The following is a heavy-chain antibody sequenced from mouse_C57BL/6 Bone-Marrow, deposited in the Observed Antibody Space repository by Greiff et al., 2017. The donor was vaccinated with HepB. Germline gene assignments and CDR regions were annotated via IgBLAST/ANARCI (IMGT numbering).Heavy chain of an antibody. V-gene: IGHV1-18*01. CDR2: INPNNGGT. CDR1: GYTFTDYN. J-gene: IGHJ2*01. CDR3: ARPNAGLRDYFDY. Sequence: VQLQQSGPELVKPGASVKIPCKASGYTFTDYNMDWVKQSHGKSLEWIGDINPNNGGTIYNQKFKGKATLTVDKSSSTAYMELRSLTSEDTAVYYCARPNAGLRDYFDYWGQGTTLTVSS.